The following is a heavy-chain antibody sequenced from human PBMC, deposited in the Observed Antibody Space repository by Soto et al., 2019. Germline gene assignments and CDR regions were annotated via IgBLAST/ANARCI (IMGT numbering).Heavy chain of an antibody. V-gene: IGHV4-31*03. CDR2: IYYSGST. D-gene: IGHD3-16*01. CDR1: GGSISSGGYY. CDR3: ARGTLWGKDFDY. J-gene: IGHJ4*02. Sequence: QVQLQESGPGLVKPSQSLSLTCTVSGGSISSGGYYWSWIRQHPGKGLEWIGYIYYSGSTYYNPSLKSRVTISVDTSKNQFSLKLSSVTAADTAVYYCARGTLWGKDFDYWGQGTLVTVSS.